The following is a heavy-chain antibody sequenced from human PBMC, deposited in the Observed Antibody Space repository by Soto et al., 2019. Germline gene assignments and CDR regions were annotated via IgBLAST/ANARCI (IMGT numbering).Heavy chain of an antibody. Sequence: QVQLQESGPGLVKPSETLSLTCTVSGGSISSYFWSWIRQPPGKGLEWIGYIYYTGSTNYNPSLKSRVTISVDTSKTQCSLQLRSVAASDPAVYYCANFNGYFDLWGRGTLFTVSA. V-gene: IGHV4-59*01. CDR1: GGSISSYF. CDR2: IYYTGST. CDR3: ANFNGYFDL. J-gene: IGHJ2*01.